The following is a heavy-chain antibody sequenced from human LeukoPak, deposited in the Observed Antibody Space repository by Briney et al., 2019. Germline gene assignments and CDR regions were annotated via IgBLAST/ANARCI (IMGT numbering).Heavy chain of an antibody. CDR3: ARAYYYGSGSYAFDI. V-gene: IGHV4-59*01. D-gene: IGHD3-10*01. CDR2: IYYSGST. CDR1: GGSISNYY. J-gene: IGHJ3*02. Sequence: PSETLSLTCTVSGGSISNYYWSWIRQPPGKGLEWIGYIYYSGSTNYNPSLKSRVTISVDTSKNQFSLKLSSVTAADTAVYYCARAYYYGSGSYAFDIWGQGTMVTVSS.